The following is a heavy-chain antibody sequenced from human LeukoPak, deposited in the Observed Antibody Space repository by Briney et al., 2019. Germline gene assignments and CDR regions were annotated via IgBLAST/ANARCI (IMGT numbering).Heavy chain of an antibody. Sequence: GGSLRLSCAASGFTFSSYWMSWVRQAPGKGLECVANIKQDGSEKYYVDSVKGRFTISRDNAKNSLYLQMNSLRAEDTAVYYCALERGTRYSSSATPAFYFDYWGQGTLVTVSS. D-gene: IGHD6-6*01. J-gene: IGHJ4*02. CDR3: ALERGTRYSSSATPAFYFDY. V-gene: IGHV3-7*01. CDR1: GFTFSSYW. CDR2: IKQDGSEK.